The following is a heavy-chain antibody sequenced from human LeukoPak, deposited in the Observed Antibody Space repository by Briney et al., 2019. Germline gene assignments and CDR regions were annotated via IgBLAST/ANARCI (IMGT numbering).Heavy chain of an antibody. CDR3: ARRGITISGVLVYHYSGLDV. J-gene: IGHJ6*02. CDR2: IKDDGSEK. D-gene: IGHD3-3*01. CDR1: GFTFSSHW. Sequence: GGSLRLSCAGSGFTFSSHWMNWVRQAPGKGLEWVASIKDDGSEKHFLDSVNGRFAISRDNAKDSLYLQMSSLRAEDTAVYYCARRGITISGVLVYHYSGLDVWGQGTTVTVSS. V-gene: IGHV3-7*02.